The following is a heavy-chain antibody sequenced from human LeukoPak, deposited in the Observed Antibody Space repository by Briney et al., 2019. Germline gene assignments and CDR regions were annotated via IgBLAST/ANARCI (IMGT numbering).Heavy chain of an antibody. CDR1: GFTFSSYA. V-gene: IGHV3-23*01. D-gene: IGHD1-26*01. CDR3: AKDLRGVGATDAFDI. J-gene: IGHJ3*02. Sequence: GGSLRLSSAASGFTFSSYAMSWVRQAPGKGLEWVSAISGSGGSTYYADSVKGRFTISRDNSKNTLYLQMNSLRAEDTAVYYCAKDLRGVGATDAFDIWGQGTMVTVSS. CDR2: ISGSGGST.